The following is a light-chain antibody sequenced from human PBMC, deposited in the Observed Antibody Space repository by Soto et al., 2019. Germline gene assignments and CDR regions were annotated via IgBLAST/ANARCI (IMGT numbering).Light chain of an antibody. Sequence: QSVLTQPPSVSAAPGQRVSISCSGIDSNIGENFVSWYQQFPGTAPELIIYDNDKRPSGIPDRFSASKSGTSATLAITGLQTGDEADYYCGTWDSALSVVVFGGGTKLTVL. J-gene: IGLJ2*01. CDR1: DSNIGENF. CDR3: GTWDSALSVVV. CDR2: DND. V-gene: IGLV1-51*01.